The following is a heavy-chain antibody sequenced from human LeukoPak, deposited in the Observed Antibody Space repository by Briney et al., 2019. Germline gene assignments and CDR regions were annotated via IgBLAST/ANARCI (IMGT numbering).Heavy chain of an antibody. CDR1: GFTFGDYA. CDR3: TRGDSSGYYYYYYMDV. J-gene: IGHJ6*03. Sequence: PGGSLRLSCTASGFTFGDYAMSWVRQAPGKGLEWVGFIRNKAYGGTTEYAASVKGRFTISRDDSKSIAYLQMNSLKTEDTAVYYCTRGDSSGYYYYYYMDVWGKGTTVTISS. D-gene: IGHD3-22*01. CDR2: IRNKAYGGTT. V-gene: IGHV3-49*04.